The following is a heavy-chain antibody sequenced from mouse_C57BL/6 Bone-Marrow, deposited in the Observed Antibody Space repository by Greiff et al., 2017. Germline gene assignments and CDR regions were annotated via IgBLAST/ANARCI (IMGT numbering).Heavy chain of an antibody. CDR1: GYTFTSYW. V-gene: IGHV1-7*01. CDR2: INPSSGYT. Sequence: QVQLKESGAELAKPGASVKLSCKASGYTFTSYWMHWVKQRPGQGLEWIGCINPSSGYTKYNQKFKDKATLTADKSSSTAYMQLSSLTYEDSAVYYCARTKVYYGYDFAYWGQGTLVTVSA. J-gene: IGHJ3*01. CDR3: ARTKVYYGYDFAY. D-gene: IGHD2-2*01.